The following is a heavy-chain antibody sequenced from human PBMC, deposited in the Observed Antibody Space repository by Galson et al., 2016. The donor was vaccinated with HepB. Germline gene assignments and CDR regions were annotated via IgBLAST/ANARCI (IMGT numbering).Heavy chain of an antibody. J-gene: IGHJ6*02. CDR2: ISYDGNNR. CDR3: ARDRGLLHYYYGMDV. CDR1: GFTFNNYG. Sequence: SLRLSCATSGFTFNNYGINWVRQAPGKGLDWVAVISYDGNNRHYADAGKGRFTISRYSSTNTVYLQMNSLRADDTAVYFCARDRGLLHYYYGMDVWGPGTTVTVSS. V-gene: IGHV3-33*08. D-gene: IGHD4-17*01.